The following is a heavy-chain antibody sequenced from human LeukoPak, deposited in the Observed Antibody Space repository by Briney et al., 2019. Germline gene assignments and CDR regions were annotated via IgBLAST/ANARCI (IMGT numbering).Heavy chain of an antibody. CDR1: AFTFTDYY. V-gene: IGHV3-11*04. CDR2: ISSSGTAI. CDR3: ARTISRGHFDY. D-gene: IGHD3-3*01. Sequence: PGGSLRLSCAASAFTFTDYYMSWIRQAPGKGLEWISYISSSGTAISYPESVKGRFTISRDNAKNSLYLQMNSLRAEDTAVYYCARTISRGHFDYWGQGTLVTVSS. J-gene: IGHJ4*02.